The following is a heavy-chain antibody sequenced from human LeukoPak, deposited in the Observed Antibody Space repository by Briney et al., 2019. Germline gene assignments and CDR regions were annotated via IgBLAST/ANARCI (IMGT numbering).Heavy chain of an antibody. CDR2: ISSDGKTV. D-gene: IGHD3-22*01. V-gene: IGHV3-48*03. CDR1: GFTFSNYQ. Sequence: PEGSLRLSCAASGFTFSNYQMNWVRQAPGKGLEWVSYISSDGKTVNYADSVEGRFTISRDNAKYSLFLQLNSLRGEDTAVYYCARGYYDSGTSYYFDYWGQGTLLTVSS. J-gene: IGHJ4*02. CDR3: ARGYYDSGTSYYFDY.